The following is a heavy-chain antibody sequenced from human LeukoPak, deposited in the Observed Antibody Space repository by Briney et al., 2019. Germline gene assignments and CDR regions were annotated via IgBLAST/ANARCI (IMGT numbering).Heavy chain of an antibody. Sequence: SETLSLTCTVSGGSISGSRSYWGWIRQPPGKGLEWIGSVFHSGTTYYNPSLKSRLTISVDTSKNQFSLKLSSVTAADTAVYYCARRDYSGDIPVLDYWGQGTLVTVSS. CDR2: VFHSGTT. CDR3: ARRDYSGDIPVLDY. J-gene: IGHJ4*02. CDR1: GGSISGSRSY. D-gene: IGHD4-17*01. V-gene: IGHV4-39*01.